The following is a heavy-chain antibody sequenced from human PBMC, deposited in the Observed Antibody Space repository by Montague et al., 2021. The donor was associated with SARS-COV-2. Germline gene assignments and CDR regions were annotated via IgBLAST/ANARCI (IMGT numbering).Heavy chain of an antibody. D-gene: IGHD1-14*01. CDR1: GASVGSSD. CDR3: ARETMTADAFDI. CDR2: FYSVGST. Sequence: SETLSLTCTVSGASVGSSDWGWIRQSPGKGLEWIGYFYSVGSTDYNPSLKSRATISRDTSKNQFSLKVRSVTAADTAVYYCARETMTADAFDIWGQRTMVTVSP. V-gene: IGHV4-59*02. J-gene: IGHJ3*02.